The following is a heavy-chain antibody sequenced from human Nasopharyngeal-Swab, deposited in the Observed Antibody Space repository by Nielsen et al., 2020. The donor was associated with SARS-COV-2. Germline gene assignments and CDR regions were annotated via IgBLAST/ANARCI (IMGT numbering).Heavy chain of an antibody. J-gene: IGHJ4*02. D-gene: IGHD3-10*01. CDR2: ISYDGSNK. Sequence: GGSLRLSCAASGFTFSSYGMYWVRQAPGKGLEWVAVISYDGSNKYYADSVKGRFTISRDNSKNTLYLQMNSLRTEDTAVYYCAKVGEWSDTVYFDYWGQGTLVTVSS. CDR3: AKVGEWSDTVYFDY. CDR1: GFTFSSYG. V-gene: IGHV3-30*18.